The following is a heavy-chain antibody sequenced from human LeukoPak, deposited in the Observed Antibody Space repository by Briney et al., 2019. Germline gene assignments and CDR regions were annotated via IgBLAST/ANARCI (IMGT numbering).Heavy chain of an antibody. D-gene: IGHD5-18*01. CDR3: ARDPGYSYGYLFDY. CDR1: GFTFSSYS. J-gene: IGHJ4*02. Sequence: GGSLRLSCAASGFTFSSYSMNWVRQAPGKGLEWVSYISSSSTIYYADSVKGRFTISRDNAKNSLYLQMNSLRAEDTAVYYCARDPGYSYGYLFDYWGQGTLVTVSS. V-gene: IGHV3-48*04. CDR2: ISSSSTI.